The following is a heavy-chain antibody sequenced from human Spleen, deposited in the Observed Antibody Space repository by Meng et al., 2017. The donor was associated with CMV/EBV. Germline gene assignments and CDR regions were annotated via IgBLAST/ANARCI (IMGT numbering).Heavy chain of an antibody. J-gene: IGHJ3*02. V-gene: IGHV4-34*01. CDR1: GGSFSGYY. CDR2: INHSGST. D-gene: IGHD3-16*02. CDR3: ARGYRRAGAFDI. Sequence: SETLSLTCAVYGGSFSGYYWSWIRQPPGKGLEWIGEINHSGSTNYNPPLKSRVTISVDTSKNQFSLKLSSVTAADTAVYYCARGYRRAGAFDIWGQGTMVTVSS.